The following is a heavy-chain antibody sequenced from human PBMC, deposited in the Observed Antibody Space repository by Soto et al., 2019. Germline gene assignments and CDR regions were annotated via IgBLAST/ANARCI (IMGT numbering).Heavy chain of an antibody. V-gene: IGHV4-59*01. D-gene: IGHD4-4*01. Sequence: SETLSLTCTVSGGSISSYYWSWIRQPQGKGLEWIGYIYYNGSTNYNPSLTSRVTISVYTSKNQFPLKLTSVTAPATASYYCGRGGATVTFQDHWFDPWGQGTLVTVSS. J-gene: IGHJ5*02. CDR2: IYYNGST. CDR3: GRGGATVTFQDHWFDP. CDR1: GGSISSYY.